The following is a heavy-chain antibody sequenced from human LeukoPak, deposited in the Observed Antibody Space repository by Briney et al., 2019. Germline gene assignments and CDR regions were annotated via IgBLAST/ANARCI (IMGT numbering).Heavy chain of an antibody. CDR3: ASGIAAAGPIDY. D-gene: IGHD6-13*01. V-gene: IGHV3-30*03. J-gene: IGHJ4*02. CDR2: ISYDGSNK. Sequence: GGSLRLSCAASGLTFSSYGMHWVRQAPGKGLEWVAVISYDGSNKYYADSVKGRFTISRDNSKNTLYLQVNSLRAEDTAVYYCASGIAAAGPIDYWGQGTLVTVSS. CDR1: GLTFSSYG.